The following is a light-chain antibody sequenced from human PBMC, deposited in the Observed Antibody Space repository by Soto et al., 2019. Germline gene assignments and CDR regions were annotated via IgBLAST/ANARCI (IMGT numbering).Light chain of an antibody. CDR1: QTVRTNY. CDR3: QKYSDSPLT. V-gene: IGKV3-20*01. J-gene: IGKJ4*01. Sequence: EIVLTQSPGTLSLSPGERATLSCRASQTVRTNYLAWFQHKPRQAPRLLIYGASSRATVIPDSVSGSGSGTDFTLTTNRLEPEDFAVYFCQKYSDSPLTFGGGTKVEI. CDR2: GAS.